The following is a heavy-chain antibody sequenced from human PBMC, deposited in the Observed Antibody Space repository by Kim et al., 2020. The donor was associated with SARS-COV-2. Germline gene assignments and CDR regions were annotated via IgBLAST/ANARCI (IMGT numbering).Heavy chain of an antibody. CDR2: IYYSGST. J-gene: IGHJ4*02. CDR1: GGSISSSSYY. D-gene: IGHD3-22*01. CDR3: ARHPLWYYDSSGYYYDY. V-gene: IGHV4-39*01. Sequence: SETLSLTCTVSGGSISSSSYYWGWIRQPPGKGLEWIGSIYYSGSTYYNPSLKSRVTISVDTSKNQFSLKLSSVTAADTAVYYCARHPLWYYDSSGYYYDYWGQGTLVTVSS.